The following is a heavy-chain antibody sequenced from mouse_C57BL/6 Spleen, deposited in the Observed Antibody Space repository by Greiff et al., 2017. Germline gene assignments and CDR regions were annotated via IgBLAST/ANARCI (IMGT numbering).Heavy chain of an antibody. V-gene: IGHV3-6*01. CDR2: ISYDGSN. Sequence: EVKLMESGPGLVKPSQSLSLTCSVTGYSITSGYYWNWIRQFPGNKLEWMGYISYDGSNNYNPSLKNRISITRDTSKNQFFLKLNSVTTEDTATYYCASGNDYERYAMDYWGQGTSVTVSS. D-gene: IGHD2-4*01. CDR3: ASGNDYERYAMDY. J-gene: IGHJ4*01. CDR1: GYSITSGYY.